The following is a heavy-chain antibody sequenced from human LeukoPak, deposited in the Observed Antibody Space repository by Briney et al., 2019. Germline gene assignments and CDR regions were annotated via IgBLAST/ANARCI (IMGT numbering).Heavy chain of an antibody. CDR1: GGSISSGGYY. Sequence: KSSETLSLTCTVSGGSISSGGYYWSWIRQHPGKGLEWIGYIYYSGSTYYNPSLKSRVTISVDTSKNQFSLKLSSVTAADTAVYYYARFSSEASPYWGGGTLVTVPS. J-gene: IGHJ4*02. V-gene: IGHV4-31*03. CDR3: ARFSSEASPY. CDR2: IYYSGST. D-gene: IGHD6-6*01.